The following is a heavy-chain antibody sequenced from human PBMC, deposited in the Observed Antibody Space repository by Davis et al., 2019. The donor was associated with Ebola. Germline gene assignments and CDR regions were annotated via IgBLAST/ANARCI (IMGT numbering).Heavy chain of an antibody. CDR1: GFTFSNAW. CDR2: INSDGSST. D-gene: IGHD6-19*01. J-gene: IGHJ5*02. CDR3: ARALGYSSGWFKVGWFDP. V-gene: IGHV3-74*01. Sequence: HTGGSLRLSCAASGFTFSNAWMNWVRQAPGKGLVWVSRINSDGSSTSYADSVKGRFTISRDNAKNTLYLQMNSLRAEDTAVYYCARALGYSSGWFKVGWFDPWGQGTLVTVSS.